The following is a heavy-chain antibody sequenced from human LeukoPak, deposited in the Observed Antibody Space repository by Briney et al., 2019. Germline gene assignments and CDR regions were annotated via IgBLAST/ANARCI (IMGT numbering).Heavy chain of an antibody. Sequence: SETLSLTCTVSDGSISSYYWSWIRQPAGKGLEWIGRIYTSGSTNYNPSLKSRVTMSVDTSKNQFSLKLSSVTAADTAVYYCARAPGIRGVTLFDYWGQGTLVTVSS. CDR3: ARAPGIRGVTLFDY. J-gene: IGHJ4*02. CDR1: DGSISSYY. V-gene: IGHV4-4*07. D-gene: IGHD3-10*01. CDR2: IYTSGST.